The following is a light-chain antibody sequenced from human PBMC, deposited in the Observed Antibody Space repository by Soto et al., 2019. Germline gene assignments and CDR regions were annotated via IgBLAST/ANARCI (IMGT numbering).Light chain of an antibody. V-gene: IGKV3-20*01. Sequence: EIVLTQSPGTLSLSPVERATLTCRASQSISTSSLAWYRQKPGQAPRLLIYGAFNRATGIPDRFSGGGSGTDFTLTITRLEPEDFAVYYCQYYGNSPLTFGQGTKVDI. J-gene: IGKJ1*01. CDR3: QYYGNSPLT. CDR1: QSISTSS. CDR2: GAF.